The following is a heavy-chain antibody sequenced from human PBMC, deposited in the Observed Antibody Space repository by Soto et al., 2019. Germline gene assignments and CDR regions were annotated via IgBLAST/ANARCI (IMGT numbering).Heavy chain of an antibody. Sequence: ASVKVSCKVSGYSFSEMSMHWARQTPEKGLEWMGSFDGEDDQTMYAQKFQGRVTMTEDTSADTAYMELSSLRSDDTAVYYCGIPGAPGHLDYWGQGSRVTVSS. CDR1: GYSFSEMS. D-gene: IGHD3-10*01. V-gene: IGHV1-24*01. CDR2: FDGEDDQT. CDR3: GIPGAPGHLDY. J-gene: IGHJ4*02.